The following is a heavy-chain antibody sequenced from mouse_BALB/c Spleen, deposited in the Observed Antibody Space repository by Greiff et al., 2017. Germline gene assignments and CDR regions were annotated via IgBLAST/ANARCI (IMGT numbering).Heavy chain of an antibody. CDR2: IWSDGST. V-gene: IGHV2-6-2*01. CDR3: ARGRGGRDAMDY. D-gene: IGHD1-1*02. Sequence: VQLQQSGPDLVAPSQSLSITCTVSGFSLTSYGVHWVRQPPGKGLEWLVVIWSDGSTTYNSALKSRLSISKDNSKSQVFLKMNSLQTDDTAMYYCARGRGGRDAMDYWGQGTSVTVSS. CDR1: GFSLTSYG. J-gene: IGHJ4*01.